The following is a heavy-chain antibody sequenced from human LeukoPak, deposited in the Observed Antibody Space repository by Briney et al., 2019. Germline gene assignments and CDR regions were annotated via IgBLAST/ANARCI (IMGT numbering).Heavy chain of an antibody. V-gene: IGHV3-21*01. CDR1: GFTFSSYS. D-gene: IGHD6-19*01. Sequence: NSGGSLRLSCAASGFTFSSYSMSWVRQAPGKGLEWVSSISSSSYIYYADSVKGRFTISRDNAKNSLYLQMNSLRAEDTAVYYCARDGIAVAGIEDYCGQGTLVTVSS. CDR3: ARDGIAVAGIEDY. J-gene: IGHJ4*02. CDR2: ISSSSYI.